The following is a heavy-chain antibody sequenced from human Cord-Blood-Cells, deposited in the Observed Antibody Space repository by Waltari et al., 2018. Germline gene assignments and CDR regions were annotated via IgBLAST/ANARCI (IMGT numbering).Heavy chain of an antibody. CDR2: IYPADSAT. V-gene: IGHV5-51*01. Sequence: EVQLVQSGAEVKKPGESLKISCKGSGYSFTSYWIGWVRQMPGKGLEWMGIIYPADSATRDSPSFQGQVTISADKCISTSDLQGSSLKASDTAMYYCASGYCSSTSCYFGGMDVSGQGTTVTGSS. D-gene: IGHD2-2*03. CDR3: ASGYCSSTSCYFGGMDV. CDR1: GYSFTSYW. J-gene: IGHJ6*02.